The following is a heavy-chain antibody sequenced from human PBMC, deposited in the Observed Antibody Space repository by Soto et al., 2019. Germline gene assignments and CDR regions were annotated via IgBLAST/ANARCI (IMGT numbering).Heavy chain of an antibody. V-gene: IGHV1-3*01. D-gene: IGHD5-12*01. J-gene: IGHJ4*02. CDR1: GYTFTGYA. Sequence: QVQLVQSGAEVKKPGASVKVSCKASGYTFTGYAILWVRQAPGQRLEWMGWINAGNGNTKYSQKFQGRVTITRDTSASPAYMELSSLRSEDTAVYYCARAQNLEMATPWGQGTLVTVSS. CDR2: INAGNGNT. CDR3: ARAQNLEMATP.